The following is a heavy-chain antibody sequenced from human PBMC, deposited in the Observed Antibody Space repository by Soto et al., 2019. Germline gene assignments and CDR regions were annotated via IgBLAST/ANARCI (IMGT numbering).Heavy chain of an antibody. CDR3: VGDPGHLETFDY. J-gene: IGHJ4*02. CDR2: ISSDGRYK. D-gene: IGHD3-10*01. CDR1: GFTFSTFG. Sequence: QVQLVESGGGVVQPGRSLRLSCAASGFTFSTFGMHWVRQAPGKGLEWVAVISSDGRYKSYADSVKGRFTVSRDNSKNPLYLQMVSLTPEDTAVYYCVGDPGHLETFDYWGQGTSVTVSS. V-gene: IGHV3-30*03.